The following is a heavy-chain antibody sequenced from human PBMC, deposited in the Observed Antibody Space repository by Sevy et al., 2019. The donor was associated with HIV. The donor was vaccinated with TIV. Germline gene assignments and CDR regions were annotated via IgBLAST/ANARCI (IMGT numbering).Heavy chain of an antibody. CDR2: INQDGSQK. V-gene: IGHV3-7*01. CDR3: ARELWQGDY. Sequence: GGSLRLSCAASGFTFSDYYMGWVRKAPGKGLEWLANINQDGSQKNYVDSVKGRFTISRDNAKNSLSLQMNSLRVDDTAGYYCARELWQGDYWGQGTQVTVSS. D-gene: IGHD2-21*01. CDR1: GFTFSDYY. J-gene: IGHJ4*02.